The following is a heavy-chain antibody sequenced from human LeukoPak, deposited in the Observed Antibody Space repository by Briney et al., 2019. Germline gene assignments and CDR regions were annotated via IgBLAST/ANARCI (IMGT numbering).Heavy chain of an antibody. V-gene: IGHV3-30*04. Sequence: GGSLRLSCAVSAFSFSRYALHWVRQAPGRGLEWVAVISYDGSNKYYADSVKGRFTISRDNPNSTLYLQMSSLRVEDTATYFCTRARRADYGNFDYWGQGALVIVSS. D-gene: IGHD4-17*01. CDR2: ISYDGSNK. J-gene: IGHJ4*02. CDR3: TRARRADYGNFDY. CDR1: AFSFSRYA.